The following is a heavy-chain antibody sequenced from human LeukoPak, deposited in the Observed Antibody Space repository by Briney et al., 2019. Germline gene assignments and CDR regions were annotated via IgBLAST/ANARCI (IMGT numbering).Heavy chain of an antibody. CDR3: AKDLYSGYDPSYFDY. J-gene: IGHJ4*02. Sequence: GGSLRLSCAASGFTFSTYAMSWVRQAPGKGLEWVSAISGSGGRTDYADSVKGRFTISGDNSKNTLYLQMNSLRAEDTAVYYCAKDLYSGYDPSYFDYWGQGTLVTVSS. V-gene: IGHV3-23*01. CDR1: GFTFSTYA. CDR2: ISGSGGRT. D-gene: IGHD5-12*01.